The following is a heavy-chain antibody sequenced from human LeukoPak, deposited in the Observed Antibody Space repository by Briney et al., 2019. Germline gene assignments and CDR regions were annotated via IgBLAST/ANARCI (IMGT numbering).Heavy chain of an antibody. J-gene: IGHJ4*02. CDR2: IKEDGGET. V-gene: IGHV3-7*01. Sequence: PGGSLRLSCVASGFLYRNYWMGWLRQAPGKGLEGVANIKEDGGETYYVDSVKGRFTISRDNAKNSLDLQMNSLRDEDTAVYYCARRKEVQTTFDYWGQGTLVTVSS. CDR1: GFLYRNYW. D-gene: IGHD4/OR15-4a*01. CDR3: ARRKEVQTTFDY.